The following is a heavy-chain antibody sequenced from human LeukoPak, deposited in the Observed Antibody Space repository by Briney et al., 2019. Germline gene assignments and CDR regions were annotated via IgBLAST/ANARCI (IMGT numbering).Heavy chain of an antibody. V-gene: IGHV4-61*02. D-gene: IGHD6-19*01. CDR2: IYTSGST. CDR3: ARGAAVAIDY. Sequence: PSETLSLTCTVSGNSISSGDYYWSWIRQPAGKGLEWIGRIYTSGSTNYNPSLKSRVTISLDTSKNQFSLKLSSVTAADTAVYYCARGAAVAIDYWGQGTLVTVSS. J-gene: IGHJ4*02. CDR1: GNSISSGDYY.